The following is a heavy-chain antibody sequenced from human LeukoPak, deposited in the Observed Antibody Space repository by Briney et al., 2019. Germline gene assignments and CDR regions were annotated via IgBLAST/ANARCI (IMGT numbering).Heavy chain of an antibody. J-gene: IGHJ4*02. CDR2: ISGSSSTK. D-gene: IGHD2-21*02. V-gene: IGHV3-48*01. CDR3: ARDRDPRFDF. CDR1: GFTFSYYS. Sequence: WGSLRLSCEASGFTFSYYSMNWVRQAPGKGLEWVSYISGSSSTKYYADSVKGRFTISRDNGRNSLYLQMNSLRVDDTAVYYCARDRDPRFDFWGQGTLVTVSS.